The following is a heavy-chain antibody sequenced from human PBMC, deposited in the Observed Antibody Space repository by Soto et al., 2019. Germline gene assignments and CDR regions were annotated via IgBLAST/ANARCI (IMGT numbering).Heavy chain of an antibody. CDR1: GGTFSSYT. V-gene: IGHV1-69*01. D-gene: IGHD4-17*01. Sequence: QVQLGQSGAEVKKPGSSVKVSCKASGGTFSSYTFTWVRQAPGQGLEWMGGIIPLFGTANYAQKFQGRVTNTADESTRTAYMQLSSLRSEDTAMYYCAREGYGVYGKPFDYCGQGTLVTVSS. CDR2: IIPLFGTA. CDR3: AREGYGVYGKPFDY. J-gene: IGHJ4*02.